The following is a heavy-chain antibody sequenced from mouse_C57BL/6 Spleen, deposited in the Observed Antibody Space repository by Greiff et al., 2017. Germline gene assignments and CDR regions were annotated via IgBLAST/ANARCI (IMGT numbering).Heavy chain of an antibody. Sequence: QVTLKESGAELVRPGASVKMSCKASGYTFTSYNMHWVKQTPRQGLEWIGAIYPGNGDTSYNQKFKGKATLTVDKSSSTAYMQLSSLTSEDSAVYFCARGYGSSSWFAYWGQGTLVTVSA. CDR2: IYPGNGDT. D-gene: IGHD1-1*01. V-gene: IGHV1-12*01. J-gene: IGHJ3*01. CDR3: ARGYGSSSWFAY. CDR1: GYTFTSYN.